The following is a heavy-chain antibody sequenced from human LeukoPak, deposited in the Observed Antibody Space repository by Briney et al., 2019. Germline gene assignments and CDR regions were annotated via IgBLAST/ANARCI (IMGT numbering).Heavy chain of an antibody. CDR1: GFSFSKYN. CDR2: IKQDGSEK. CDR3: ARDGSSSWYMAYYYYYMDV. D-gene: IGHD6-13*01. V-gene: IGHV3-7*01. J-gene: IGHJ6*03. Sequence: GGSLRLSCAASGFSFSKYNMNWVRQAPGRGLEWVANIKQDGSEKYYVDSVKGRFTISRDNAKNSLYLQMNSLRAEDTAVYYCARDGSSSWYMAYYYYYMDVWGKGTTVTVSS.